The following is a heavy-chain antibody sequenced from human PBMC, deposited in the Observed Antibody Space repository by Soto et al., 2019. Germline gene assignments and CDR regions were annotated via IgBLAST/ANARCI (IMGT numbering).Heavy chain of an antibody. V-gene: IGHV4-39*01. Sequence: PSETLSLTCTVSGGSINSGTFYWGWIRQSPGTGLEWIGNVAYSGSTFYNPSLKSRVTISVDTSKSQFSLSLNSVTATDTAIYYCASHQAGNNYDYYLDVWGKGTTVTFSS. CDR3: ASHQAGNNYDYYLDV. J-gene: IGHJ6*03. CDR1: GGSINSGTFY. CDR2: VAYSGST.